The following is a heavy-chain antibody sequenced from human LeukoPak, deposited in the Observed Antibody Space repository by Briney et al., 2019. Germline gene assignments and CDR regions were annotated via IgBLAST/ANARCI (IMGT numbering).Heavy chain of an antibody. CDR3: AMTAVAGTGDY. V-gene: IGHV3-66*01. J-gene: IGHJ4*02. Sequence: GGSLRPSCAASGFTVSSNYMSWVRQAPGKGLEWVSVIYSGGSTYYADSVKGRFTISRDNSKNTLYLQMNSLRAEDTAVYYCAMTAVAGTGDYGRQGTLVTVS. D-gene: IGHD6-19*01. CDR1: GFTVSSNY. CDR2: IYSGGST.